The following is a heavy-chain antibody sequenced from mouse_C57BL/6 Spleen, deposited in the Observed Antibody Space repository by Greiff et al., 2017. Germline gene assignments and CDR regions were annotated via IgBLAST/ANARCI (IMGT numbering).Heavy chain of an antibody. V-gene: IGHV7-3*01. J-gene: IGHJ2*01. CDR2: IRNKANGYTT. CDR3: ARYRAYYFDY. CDR1: GFTFTDYY. Sequence: EVQVVESGGGLVQPGGSLSLSCAASGFTFTDYYMSWVRQPPGKALEWLGFIRNKANGYTTEYSASVKGRFTISRDNSQSILYLQMNALRAEDSATYYGARYRAYYFDYWGQGTTLTVSS.